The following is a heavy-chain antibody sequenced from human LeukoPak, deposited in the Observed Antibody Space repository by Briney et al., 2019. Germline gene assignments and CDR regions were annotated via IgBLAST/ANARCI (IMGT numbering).Heavy chain of an antibody. J-gene: IGHJ6*03. CDR3: ARWGGDYDILTGPPGYYYYMDV. D-gene: IGHD3-9*01. CDR1: GGSFSGYY. CDR2: INHSGST. Sequence: PSETLSLTCAVYGGSFSGYYWSWIRQPPGKGLEWIEEINHSGSTNYNPSLKSRVTISVDTSKNQFSLRLSSVTAADTAVYYCARWGGDYDILTGPPGYYYYMDVWGKGTTVTVSS. V-gene: IGHV4-34*01.